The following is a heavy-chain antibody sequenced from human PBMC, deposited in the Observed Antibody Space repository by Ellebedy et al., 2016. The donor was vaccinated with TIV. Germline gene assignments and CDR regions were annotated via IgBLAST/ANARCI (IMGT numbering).Heavy chain of an antibody. CDR1: GFTFSSYA. J-gene: IGHJ4*02. D-gene: IGHD3-9*01. Sequence: GESLKISCAASGFTFSSYAMHWVRQAPGKGLEWVAVISYDGSNKYYADSVKGLFTISRDNSKNTLYLQMNSLRAEDTAVYYCARDLRDYDILTGEIDYWGQGTLVTVSS. CDR2: ISYDGSNK. V-gene: IGHV3-30-3*01. CDR3: ARDLRDYDILTGEIDY.